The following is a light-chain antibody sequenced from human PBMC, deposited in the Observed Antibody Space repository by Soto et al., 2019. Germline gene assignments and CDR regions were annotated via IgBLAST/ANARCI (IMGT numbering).Light chain of an antibody. V-gene: IGKV4-1*01. Sequence: DIVMTQSPNSLVVSLGERATINCKSSQAVFDKSNNRDHLAWYQQTTGQAPRLLIYWASTRESGVANPFSGRGSGTDFTLTISSLQAEDVAVYYCQQYYATPLTFGQGTKLEI. CDR1: QAVFDKSNNRDH. J-gene: IGKJ2*01. CDR3: QQYYATPLT. CDR2: WAS.